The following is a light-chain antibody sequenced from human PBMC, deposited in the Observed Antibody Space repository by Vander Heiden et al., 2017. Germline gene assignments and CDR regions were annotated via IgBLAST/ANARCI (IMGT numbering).Light chain of an antibody. CDR1: QSISNY. J-gene: IGKJ2*01. CDR3: QQSYNSPYT. V-gene: IGKV1-39*01. CDR2: GAS. Sequence: DIQMTQSPSSLSASVGDRVTITCRASQSISNYLNWYQHKPGKAPNLLIYGASSLQSGVPSTFRGSGSGTDFTLTITRLQPEDFATYYCQQSYNSPYTFGQGTKLEIK.